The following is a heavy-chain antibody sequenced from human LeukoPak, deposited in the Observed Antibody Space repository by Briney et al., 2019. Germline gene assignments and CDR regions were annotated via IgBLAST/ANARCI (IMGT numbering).Heavy chain of an antibody. D-gene: IGHD3-3*01. V-gene: IGHV4-34*01. J-gene: IGHJ5*02. CDR1: GGSFSGYY. CDR3: ARVSIRLRFLEWLPDNWFDP. CDR2: INSSGST. Sequence: PSETLSLTCAVYGGSFSGYYWSWIRQPPGKGLEWIGEINSSGSTNYNPSLKSRVTISVDTSKNQFSLKLSSVTAADTAVYYCARVSIRLRFLEWLPDNWFDPWGQGTLVTVSS.